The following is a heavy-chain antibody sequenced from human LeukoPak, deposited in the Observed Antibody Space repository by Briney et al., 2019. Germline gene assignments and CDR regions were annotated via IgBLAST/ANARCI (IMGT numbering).Heavy chain of an antibody. CDR1: GFTFRNYA. D-gene: IGHD1-26*01. Sequence: PGGSLRLSCAASGFTFRNYAMGWVRQAPGKGLEWVSSISGSDGSTYHADSVKGRFTLSRDNSKNTVDLQMNSLTAEDTAIYYCAKKYSGSYLWDFDSWGQGTLVTVSS. J-gene: IGHJ4*02. CDR3: AKKYSGSYLWDFDS. V-gene: IGHV3-23*01. CDR2: ISGSDGST.